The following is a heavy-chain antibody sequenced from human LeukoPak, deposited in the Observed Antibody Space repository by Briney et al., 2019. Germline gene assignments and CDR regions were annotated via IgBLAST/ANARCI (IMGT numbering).Heavy chain of an antibody. CDR3: ARDRVFVPGGFWSGYYSRGNWFDP. D-gene: IGHD3-3*01. Sequence: WGSLRLSGAASGFTFSSYWMHWVGQAPGKGLVWVSRINSDGSSTSYADSVKGRFTISRDNAKNTLYLQMNSLRAEDTAVYYCARDRVFVPGGFWSGYYSRGNWFDPWGQGTLVTVSS. CDR1: GFTFSSYW. V-gene: IGHV3-74*01. CDR2: INSDGSST. J-gene: IGHJ5*02.